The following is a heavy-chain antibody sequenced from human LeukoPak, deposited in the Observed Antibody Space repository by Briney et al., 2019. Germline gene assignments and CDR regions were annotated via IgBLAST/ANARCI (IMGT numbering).Heavy chain of an antibody. J-gene: IGHJ5*02. CDR1: GGTSSSYA. V-gene: IGHV1-69*13. CDR2: IIPIFGTA. CDR3: ARDPSRGYSYGYDIWFDP. Sequence: GASMKVSCKASGGTSSSYAISWVRQAPGQGLEWMGGIIPIFGTANYAQKFQGRVTITADESTSTAYMELSSLRSEDTAVYYCARDPSRGYSYGYDIWFDPWGQGTLVTVSS. D-gene: IGHD5-18*01.